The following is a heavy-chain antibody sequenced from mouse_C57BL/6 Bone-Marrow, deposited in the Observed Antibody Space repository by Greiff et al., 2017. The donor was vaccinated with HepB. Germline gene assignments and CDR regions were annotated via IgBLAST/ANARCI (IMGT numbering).Heavy chain of an antibody. V-gene: IGHV1-15*01. CDR1: GYTFTDYE. J-gene: IGHJ3*01. CDR2: IDPETGGT. D-gene: IGHD1-1*01. CDR3: TRFITTVVAPSWFAY. Sequence: VQLQQSGAELVRPGASVTLSCKASGYTFTDYEMHWVKQTPVHGLEWIGAIDPETGGTAYNQKFKGKAILTADKSSSTAYMELRSLTSEDSAVYYCTRFITTVVAPSWFAYWGQGTLVTVSA.